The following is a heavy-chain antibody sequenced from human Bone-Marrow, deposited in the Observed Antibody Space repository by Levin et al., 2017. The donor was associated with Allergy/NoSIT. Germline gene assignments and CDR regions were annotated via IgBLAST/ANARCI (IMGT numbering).Heavy chain of an antibody. CDR2: IKSKTDGGTT. V-gene: IGHV3-15*01. CDR3: TTSLSGGLVAAPSNY. J-gene: IGHJ4*02. D-gene: IGHD2-15*01. Sequence: PGGSLRLSCAASGFTFSNAWMSWVRQAPGKGLEWVGRIKSKTDGGTTDYAAPVKGRFTISRDDSKNTLYLQMNSLKTEDTAVYYCTTSLSGGLVAAPSNYWGQGTLVTVSS. CDR1: GFTFSNAW.